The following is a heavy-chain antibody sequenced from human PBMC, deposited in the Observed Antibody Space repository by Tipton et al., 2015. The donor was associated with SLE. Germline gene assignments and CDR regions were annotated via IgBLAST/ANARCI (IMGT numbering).Heavy chain of an antibody. Sequence: SLRLSCAASGLRFRSHDMHWVRHTAERGLEWVSTMASAGDTYYSASVRGRFTISREDADNSLYLHLNSLRAGDTAVYYCVKDSTIYSSSWYYMDVWGKGTAVTV. V-gene: IGHV3-13*01. CDR1: GLRFRSHD. CDR2: MASAGDT. D-gene: IGHD6-13*01. J-gene: IGHJ6*03. CDR3: VKDSTIYSSSWYYMDV.